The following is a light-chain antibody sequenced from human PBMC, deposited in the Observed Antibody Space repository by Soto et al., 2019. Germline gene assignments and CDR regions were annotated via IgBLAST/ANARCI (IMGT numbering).Light chain of an antibody. CDR2: ENN. V-gene: IGLV1-51*02. CDR3: ETWDSSLSAGV. J-gene: IGLJ3*02. Sequence: QSVLTQPPSVSAAPGQKVTISCSGSSSNIGNNYVSWYQQIPGTAPKLLIYENNKRPSGIPDRFSGSKSGTSATLGITGLQTGDEADYYCETWDSSLSAGVFGGGTQVTVL. CDR1: SSNIGNNY.